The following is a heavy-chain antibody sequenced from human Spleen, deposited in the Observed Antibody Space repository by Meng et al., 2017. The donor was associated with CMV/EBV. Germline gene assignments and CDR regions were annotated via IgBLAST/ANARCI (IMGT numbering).Heavy chain of an antibody. CDR3: ARHAGLLWFGFDP. CDR1: GGSVTNDNYC. D-gene: IGHD3-10*01. CDR2: IHYSGSA. Sequence: VSGGSVTNDNYCWRWIRQPPGMGLEWIAYIHYSGSANYNPSLKSRVTISVDASKSQFSLKLNSVTAADTAVYYCARHAGLLWFGFDPWGQGILVTVSS. J-gene: IGHJ5*02. V-gene: IGHV4-61*01.